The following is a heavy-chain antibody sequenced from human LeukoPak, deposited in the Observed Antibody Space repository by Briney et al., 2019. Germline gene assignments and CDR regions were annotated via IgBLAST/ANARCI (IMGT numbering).Heavy chain of an antibody. CDR1: GYTFTGYY. Sequence: GASVKVSCKASGYTFTGYYMHWVRQAPGQGLEWMGRINPNSGGINYAQKFQGRVTMTRDTSISTAYMELSRLRSDDTAVYYCARARRITIFGVVIIFQADAFDIWGQGTMVTVSS. J-gene: IGHJ3*02. D-gene: IGHD3-3*01. CDR3: ARARRITIFGVVIIFQADAFDI. V-gene: IGHV1-2*06. CDR2: INPNSGGI.